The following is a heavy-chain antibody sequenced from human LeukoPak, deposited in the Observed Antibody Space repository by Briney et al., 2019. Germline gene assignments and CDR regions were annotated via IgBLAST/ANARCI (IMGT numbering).Heavy chain of an antibody. Sequence: ASVKVSCKASGGTFSNHAFSWVRQAPGQGLEWMGIINPGGGSTNYAQKFQGRVTMTRDTSTSTVYMEVSSLRSEDTAVYYCARDKGAVAGSPLDYWGQGTLVTVSS. CDR1: GGTFSNHA. D-gene: IGHD6-19*01. CDR3: ARDKGAVAGSPLDY. CDR2: INPGGGST. J-gene: IGHJ4*02. V-gene: IGHV1-46*01.